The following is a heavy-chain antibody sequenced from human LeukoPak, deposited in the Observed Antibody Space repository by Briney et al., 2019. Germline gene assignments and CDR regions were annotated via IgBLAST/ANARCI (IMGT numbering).Heavy chain of an antibody. J-gene: IGHJ4*02. CDR1: RGSLSSYY. CDR3: ARNGVEQQLVYFDY. D-gene: IGHD6-13*01. Sequence: PSETLSLTCTVSRGSLSSYYWSWIRQPPGKGLEWIGYIYYSGSTNYNPSLKSRVTISVDTSKNQFSLKLSSVTAADTAVYYCARNGVEQQLVYFDYWGQGTLVTVSS. V-gene: IGHV4-59*01. CDR2: IYYSGST.